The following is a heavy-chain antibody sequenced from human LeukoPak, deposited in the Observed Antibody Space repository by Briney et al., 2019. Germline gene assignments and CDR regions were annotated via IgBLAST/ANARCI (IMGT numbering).Heavy chain of an antibody. Sequence: GESLKISCKGSGYSFTSYWIGWVRQMPGKGLEWMGIIYPGDSDTRYSPSFQGQVTISADKSISAAYLQWSSLKAPDTAMYYCARQRTSSYDDYWGQGTLVTVSS. CDR1: GYSFTSYW. CDR3: ARQRTSSYDDY. D-gene: IGHD1-14*01. CDR2: IYPGDSDT. V-gene: IGHV5-51*01. J-gene: IGHJ4*02.